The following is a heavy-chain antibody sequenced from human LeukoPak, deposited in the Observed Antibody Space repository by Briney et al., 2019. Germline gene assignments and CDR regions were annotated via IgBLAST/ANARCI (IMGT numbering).Heavy chain of an antibody. CDR1: GFTLSSFA. Sequence: GGSLRLSCAASGFTLSSFAMTWVRQAPGKGLEWVSVISGSGGSTHYADSVKGRFTISRDNSKNTLYLQMNSLRAEDTAVYYCANDDYGDYYYYYGMDVWGQGTTVTVSS. CDR2: ISGSGGST. J-gene: IGHJ6*02. V-gene: IGHV3-23*01. CDR3: ANDDYGDYYYYYGMDV. D-gene: IGHD4-17*01.